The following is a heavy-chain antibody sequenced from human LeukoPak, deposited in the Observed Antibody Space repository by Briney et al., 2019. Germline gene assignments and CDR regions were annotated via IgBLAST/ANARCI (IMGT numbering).Heavy chain of an antibody. CDR1: GYSFTSYW. CDR2: IYPGDSDT. V-gene: IGHV5-51*01. CDR3: ARLSGYRWSGGSCYCDY. D-gene: IGHD2-15*01. J-gene: IGHJ4*02. Sequence: GESLKISCKGSGYSFTSYWIGWVRQMPGKGLEWMGIIYPGDSDTRYSPSFQGQVTISADKSISTAYLQWSSLKASDTAMYYCARLSGYRWSGGSCYCDYWGQGTLVTVSS.